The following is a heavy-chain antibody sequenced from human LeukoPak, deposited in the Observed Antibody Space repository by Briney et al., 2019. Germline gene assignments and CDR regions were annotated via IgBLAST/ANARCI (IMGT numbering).Heavy chain of an antibody. J-gene: IGHJ4*02. V-gene: IGHV3-53*01. CDR3: ASGRDY. Sequence: GGSLRLSCAASGFTFSSYGMSWVRQAPGKGLGWVSIIYIDGNTYYADSVKGRFTISRDNSKNTLYLQMNSLRAEDTAVYYCASGRDYWGQGTLVTVSS. CDR2: IYIDGNT. CDR1: GFTFSSYG.